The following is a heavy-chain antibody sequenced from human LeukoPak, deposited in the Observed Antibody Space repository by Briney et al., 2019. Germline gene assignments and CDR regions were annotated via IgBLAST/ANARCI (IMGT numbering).Heavy chain of an antibody. CDR2: TYPADSDT. V-gene: IGHV5-51*01. Sequence: GESLKISCKGSGYNFANSWIGWVRQMPGKGLEWMGITYPADSDTRYSPSFQGQVTISADKSISTAYLQWSSLKASDTAMYYCARLLGKYFDYWGQGTLVTVSS. CDR3: ARLLGKYFDY. J-gene: IGHJ4*02. CDR1: GYNFANSW.